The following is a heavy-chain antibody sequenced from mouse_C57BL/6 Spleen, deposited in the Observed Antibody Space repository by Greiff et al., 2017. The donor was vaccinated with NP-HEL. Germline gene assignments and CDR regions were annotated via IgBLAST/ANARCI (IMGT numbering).Heavy chain of an antibody. V-gene: IGHV1-78*01. CDR1: GYTFTDHT. Sequence: VQLQQSDAELVKPGASVKISCKVSGYTFTDHTIHWMKQRPEQGLDWIGYIYPRDGSTKSNEKIKGKATLTADKSSSTAYMQLNSLTSEDSAVLFCARRRGIDYGVDYWGQGATLTVAS. J-gene: IGHJ2*01. D-gene: IGHD1-2*01. CDR2: IYPRDGST. CDR3: ARRRGIDYGVDY.